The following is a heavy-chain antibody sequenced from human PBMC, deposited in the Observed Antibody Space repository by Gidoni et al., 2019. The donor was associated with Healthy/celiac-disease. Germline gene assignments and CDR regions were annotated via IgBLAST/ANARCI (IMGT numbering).Heavy chain of an antibody. V-gene: IGHV3-30-3*01. J-gene: IGHJ6*02. Sequence: QVQLVESGGGVVQPGRSLRLSCAASGFTFSSYAMPWVRQAPGKGLEWVAVISYDGSNKYYADSMKGRFTISRDNSKNTLYLQMNSLRAEDTAVYYCARDPTEYSSSSLVPRDYYYYYYGMDVWGQGTTVTVSS. CDR2: ISYDGSNK. CDR3: ARDPTEYSSSSLVPRDYYYYYYGMDV. D-gene: IGHD6-6*01. CDR1: GFTFSSYA.